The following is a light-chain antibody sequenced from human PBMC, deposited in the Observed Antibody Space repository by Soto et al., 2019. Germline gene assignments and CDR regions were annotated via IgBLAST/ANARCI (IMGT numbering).Light chain of an antibody. CDR3: QQYGSSPRT. J-gene: IGKJ1*01. CDR2: DAS. Sequence: EIVLTQSPGTLSLSPLEIATLSFMSSQSLSSSQLAWYQQKPGQAPRLLIHDASSRATGISDRFTGSGSGTDFTLTITTLEPEDFAVYYCQQYGSSPRTFGLGTKV. CDR1: QSLSSSQ. V-gene: IGKV3-20*01.